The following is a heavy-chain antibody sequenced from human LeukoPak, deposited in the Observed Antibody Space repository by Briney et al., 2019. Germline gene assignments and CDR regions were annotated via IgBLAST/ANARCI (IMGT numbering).Heavy chain of an antibody. Sequence: GGSLRLSCAASGFTFSCYSMNWVRQAPGKGLERVSYISSSSSTIYYADSVKGRFTISRDNAKNSLYLQMNSLRAEDTAVYSCARGALGYVFLTGYYDDRYPDYSGQGTLVTVSS. J-gene: IGHJ4*02. V-gene: IGHV3-48*04. CDR1: GFTFSCYS. CDR3: ARGALGYVFLTGYYDDRYPDY. CDR2: ISSSSSTI. D-gene: IGHD3/OR15-3a*01.